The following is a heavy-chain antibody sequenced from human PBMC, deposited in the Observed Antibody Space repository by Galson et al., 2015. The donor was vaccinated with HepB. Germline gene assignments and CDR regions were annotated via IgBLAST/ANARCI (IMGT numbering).Heavy chain of an antibody. CDR3: ARVKYCSSTICYWNYYYYMDV. CDR1: GYTLTDFG. J-gene: IGHJ6*03. D-gene: IGHD2-2*01. Sequence: SVKVSCKASGYTLTDFGISWVRQAPGQGLEWMGWISPYNGNTNYAQYLQGRVSVTADTSTSTAYMELRSLRSDDTAVYYCARVKYCSSTICYWNYYYYMDVWGKGTTVSVSS. V-gene: IGHV1-18*01. CDR2: ISPYNGNT.